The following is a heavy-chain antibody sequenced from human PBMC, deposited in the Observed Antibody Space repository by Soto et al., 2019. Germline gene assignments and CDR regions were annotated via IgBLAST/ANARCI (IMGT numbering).Heavy chain of an antibody. D-gene: IGHD7-27*01. Sequence: QITLMESGPPRVKPTQTLTLTCTFSGFSLTTSGVGVGWIRKTPGKALEWLAVIYWDDDKRYSPSLKSRLTITKDNSKNQLVLTMAYMDPVDTATYFCAHRGYMSGNWDQGYFDYWGQGTLVTVSS. CDR1: GFSLTTSGVG. J-gene: IGHJ4*02. CDR2: IYWDDDK. CDR3: AHRGYMSGNWDQGYFDY. V-gene: IGHV2-5*02.